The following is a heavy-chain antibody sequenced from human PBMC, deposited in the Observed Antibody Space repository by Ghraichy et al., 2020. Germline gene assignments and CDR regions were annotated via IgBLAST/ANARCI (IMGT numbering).Heavy chain of an antibody. Sequence: GGSLRLSCAASGFTFSSYDMTWVRQAPGKGLEWISALSPSGGSTYYADSVKGRVTISRDSSKNTLYLQMNSLRAEDTAVYYCAKAPQRGLYYLDVWGKGTTVTVSS. CDR3: AKAPQRGLYYLDV. J-gene: IGHJ6*03. D-gene: IGHD5-24*01. CDR1: GFTFSSYD. CDR2: LSPSGGST. V-gene: IGHV3-23*01.